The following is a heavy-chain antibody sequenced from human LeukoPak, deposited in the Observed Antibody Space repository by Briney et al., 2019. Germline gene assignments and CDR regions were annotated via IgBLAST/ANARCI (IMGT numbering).Heavy chain of an antibody. D-gene: IGHD3-9*01. Sequence: SVKVSCKASGGTFSSYAISWVRQAPGQGLEWMGRIIPIFGTANYAQKFQGRVTITTDESTSTAYMEQSSLRSEDTAVYYCARAIDYDILTGYYSLTAWGQGTLVTVSS. V-gene: IGHV1-69*05. CDR3: ARAIDYDILTGYYSLTA. CDR2: IIPIFGTA. CDR1: GGTFSSYA. J-gene: IGHJ5*02.